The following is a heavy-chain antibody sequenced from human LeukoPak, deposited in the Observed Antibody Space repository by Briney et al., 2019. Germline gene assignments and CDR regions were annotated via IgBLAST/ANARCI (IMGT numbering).Heavy chain of an antibody. V-gene: IGHV4-34*01. CDR3: RVLRYFDWLVDDY. CDR1: GGSFSGYY. J-gene: IGHJ4*02. CDR2: INHSGST. D-gene: IGHD3-9*01. Sequence: SETLSLTCAVYGGSFSGYYWSWIRQPPGKGLEWIGEINHSGSTNYNPSLKSRVTISVDTSKNQFSLKLSSVTAADTAVYYCRVLRYFDWLVDDYWGQGTLVTASS.